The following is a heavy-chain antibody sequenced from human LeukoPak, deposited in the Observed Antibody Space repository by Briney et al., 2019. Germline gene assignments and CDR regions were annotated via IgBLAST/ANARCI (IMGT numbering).Heavy chain of an antibody. CDR2: IIPIFGTA. V-gene: IGHV1-69*05. Sequence: ASVKVSCKASGGTFSSYAISWVRQAPGQGLEWMGGIIPIFGTANYAQKFQGRVAITTDESTSTAYMELSSLRSEDTAVYYCATEFMTPGGYWGQGTLVTVSS. D-gene: IGHD3-16*01. CDR3: ATEFMTPGGY. J-gene: IGHJ4*02. CDR1: GGTFSSYA.